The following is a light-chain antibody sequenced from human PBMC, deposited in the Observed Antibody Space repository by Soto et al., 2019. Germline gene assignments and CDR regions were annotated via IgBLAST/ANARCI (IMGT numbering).Light chain of an antibody. CDR3: QQNYGTPGT. J-gene: IGKJ1*01. V-gene: IGKV1-5*01. CDR1: QNIDRW. CDR2: EAS. Sequence: DIQMTQSPSTLSTSVGDRAIITCRATQNIDRWLAWYQQKPGKAPKLLIYEASSLEGGVPSRFSGSGSGIEFTLTVSSLQAEDFATYYCQQNYGTPGTFGQGTKVDVK.